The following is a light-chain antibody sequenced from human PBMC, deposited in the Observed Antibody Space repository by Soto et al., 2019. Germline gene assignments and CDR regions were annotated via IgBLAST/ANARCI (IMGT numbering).Light chain of an antibody. CDR3: PSYGSSSFT. Sequence: EIVLTQSPGTLSLSPGERATLSCRASQSVSSSYLAWYQQKPGQAPRRLIYGASSRATGIPDRFSGSGSGTDFTLTISRLEPEDFAVYYCPSYGSSSFTFGPGTKVDIK. CDR2: GAS. J-gene: IGKJ3*01. V-gene: IGKV3-20*01. CDR1: QSVSSSY.